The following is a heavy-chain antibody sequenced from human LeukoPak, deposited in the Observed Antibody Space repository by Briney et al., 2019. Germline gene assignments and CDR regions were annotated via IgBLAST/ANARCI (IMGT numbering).Heavy chain of an antibody. CDR3: ARGGLYSSSWYGGYYYMDV. V-gene: IGHV1-8*02. CDR1: GYTFTGYY. CDR2: MNPNSGNT. D-gene: IGHD6-13*01. J-gene: IGHJ6*03. Sequence: GASVKVSRKASGYTFTGYYMHWVRQAPGQGLEWMGWMNPNSGNTGYAQKFQGRVTMTRNTSISTAYMELSSLRSEDTAVYYCARGGLYSSSWYGGYYYMDVWGKGTTVTISS.